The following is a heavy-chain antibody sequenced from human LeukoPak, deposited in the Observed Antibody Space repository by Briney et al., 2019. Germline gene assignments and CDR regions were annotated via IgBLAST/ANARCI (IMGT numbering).Heavy chain of an antibody. CDR2: ISYDGSNK. J-gene: IGHJ4*02. CDR1: GFTLSSYA. Sequence: GGSLRLSCAASGFTLSSYAMHWVRQAPGKGLEWVAVISYDGSNKYYADSVKGRFTISRDNSKNTLYLQMNSLRAEDTAVYYCARDRVGATDYFDYWGQGTLVTVSS. CDR3: ARDRVGATDYFDY. D-gene: IGHD1-26*01. V-gene: IGHV3-30-3*01.